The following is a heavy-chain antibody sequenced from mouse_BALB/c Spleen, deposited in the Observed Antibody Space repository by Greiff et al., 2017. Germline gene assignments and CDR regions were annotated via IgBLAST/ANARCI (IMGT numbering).Heavy chain of an antibody. CDR1: GYSITSDYA. CDR3: AHYGFYYAMDY. Sequence: EVQRVESGPGLVKPSQSLSLTCTVTGYSITSDYAWNWIRQFPGNKLEWMGYISYSGSTSYNPSLKSRISITRDTAKNQFFLQLNSVTTEDTATYYCAHYGFYYAMDYWGQGTSVTVSS. CDR2: ISYSGST. V-gene: IGHV3-2*02. D-gene: IGHD2-2*01. J-gene: IGHJ4*01.